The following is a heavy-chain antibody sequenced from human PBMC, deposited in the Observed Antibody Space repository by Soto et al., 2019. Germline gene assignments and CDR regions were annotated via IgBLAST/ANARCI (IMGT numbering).Heavy chain of an antibody. J-gene: IGHJ4*02. CDR1: GGSISSPSYY. CDR3: ARLPGIAILLRDY. CDR2: IYYSGNT. D-gene: IGHD2-21*02. Sequence: QLQLQESGPGLVKPSENLSLTCSVSGGSISSPSYYWVWIRPPPGKGLEWIGSIYYSGNTYYNPSLNSRVTILVDTSRTQFSLKVNSVTAADTAVYFCARLPGIAILLRDYWGQGTMVTVSS. V-gene: IGHV4-39*01.